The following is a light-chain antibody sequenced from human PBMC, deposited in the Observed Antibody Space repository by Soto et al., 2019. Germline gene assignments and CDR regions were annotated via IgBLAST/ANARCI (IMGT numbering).Light chain of an antibody. CDR2: GAS. Sequence: EIVLTQSPGTLSLSPGARDPLSCRTSQSVSDNQLAWYQQKPGQAPRLLIYGASTRATGIPARFSGSGSGTEFTLTISSLQSEDFAVYYCQQYNNWPRTFGQGTKV. CDR1: QSVSDN. CDR3: QQYNNWPRT. V-gene: IGKV3-15*01. J-gene: IGKJ1*01.